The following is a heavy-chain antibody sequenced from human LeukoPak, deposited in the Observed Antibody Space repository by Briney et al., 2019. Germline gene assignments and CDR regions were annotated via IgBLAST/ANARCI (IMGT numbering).Heavy chain of an antibody. CDR3: ARFSPRAMGNYLDF. CDR1: GGSISSGSYS. V-gene: IGHV4-30-2*01. J-gene: IGHJ4*02. Sequence: SETLSLTCAVSGGSISSGSYSWSWIWQPPGKGLGWIGYIYPRGSTYYNPSLKSRVILSLDKSANQFSLNLSSVTAADTAVYYCARFSPRAMGNYLDFWGQGTLVTVSS. CDR2: IYPRGST. D-gene: IGHD7-27*01.